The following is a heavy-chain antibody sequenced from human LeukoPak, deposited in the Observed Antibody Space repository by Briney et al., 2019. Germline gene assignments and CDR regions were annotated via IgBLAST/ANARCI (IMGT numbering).Heavy chain of an antibody. CDR2: ISSDGSKE. CDR3: AKGLHTSSWYGNWFDP. Sequence: PGRPLRLSCGAPGFSFSTFAMHWVRQTPDKGLEWVAVISSDGSKEIYADSVKGRFTISRDNSKNTLYLRMNNLTPEDTAVYYCAKGLHTSSWYGNWFDPWGQGTLVTVSS. V-gene: IGHV3-30*18. J-gene: IGHJ5*02. CDR1: GFSFSTFA. D-gene: IGHD2-15*01.